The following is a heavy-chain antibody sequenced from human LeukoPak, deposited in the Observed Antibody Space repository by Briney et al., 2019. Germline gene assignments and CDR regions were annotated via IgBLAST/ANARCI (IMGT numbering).Heavy chain of an antibody. CDR1: GGSISSYY. CDR2: IYYSGST. Sequence: SETLSLTCTVSGGSISSYYWSWIRQPPGKGLEWIGYIYYSGSTNYNPSLKSRVTISVDTSKNQLSLKLSSVTAADTAVYYCASGYYYGRRGAFDIWGQGTMVTVSS. D-gene: IGHD3-10*01. CDR3: ASGYYYGRRGAFDI. J-gene: IGHJ3*02. V-gene: IGHV4-59*08.